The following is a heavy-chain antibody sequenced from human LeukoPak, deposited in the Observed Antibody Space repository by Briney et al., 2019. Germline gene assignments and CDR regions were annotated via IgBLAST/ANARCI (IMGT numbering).Heavy chain of an antibody. Sequence: SETLSLTCAVYGGPFSGYYWSWIRQPPGKGLEWIGEINHSGSTYYNPSLKSRVTISVDTSKNQFSLKLSSVTAADTAVYYCARGRGYNSFDYWGQGTLVTVSS. CDR3: ARGRGYNSFDY. CDR2: INHSGST. D-gene: IGHD5-24*01. V-gene: IGHV4-34*01. CDR1: GGPFSGYY. J-gene: IGHJ4*02.